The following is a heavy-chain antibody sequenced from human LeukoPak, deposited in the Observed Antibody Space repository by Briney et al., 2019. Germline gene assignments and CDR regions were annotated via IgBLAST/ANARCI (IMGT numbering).Heavy chain of an antibody. J-gene: IGHJ4*02. CDR3: ARLPLGYCSSTSCHPGVDY. CDR2: INPNSGGT. V-gene: IGHV1-2*02. CDR1: GGTFSSYA. D-gene: IGHD2-2*01. Sequence: ASVKVSCKASGGTFSSYAISWVRQAPGQGLEWMGWINPNSGGTNYAQKFQGRVTMTGDTSISTAYMELSRLRSDDTAVYYCARLPLGYCSSTSCHPGVDYWGQGTLVTVSS.